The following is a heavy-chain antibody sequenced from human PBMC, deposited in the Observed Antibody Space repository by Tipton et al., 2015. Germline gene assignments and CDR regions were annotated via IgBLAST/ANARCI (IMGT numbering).Heavy chain of an antibody. J-gene: IGHJ6*02. V-gene: IGHV4-59*01. Sequence: TLSLTCTVSGGPISSYYWTWMRQPPGKGLEWIGYIFNRQNINYNPSLKSRVTISIDTSRKQFSLKLSSVTAADTAVYYCARGPDIVVVPTASFHYGMDVWGPGTTVIVSS. CDR2: IFNRQNI. D-gene: IGHD2-21*01. CDR1: GGPISSYY. CDR3: ARGPDIVVVPTASFHYGMDV.